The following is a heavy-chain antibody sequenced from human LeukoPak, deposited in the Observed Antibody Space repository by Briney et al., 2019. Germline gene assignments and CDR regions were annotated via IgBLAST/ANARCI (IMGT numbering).Heavy chain of an antibody. V-gene: IGHV1-2*02. J-gene: IGHJ4*02. D-gene: IGHD2-21*02. CDR2: INPNSGGT. CDR1: GYAFTNYA. Sequence: ASVKVSCKASGYAFTNYAISWVRQAPGQGLEWMGWINPNSGGTNYAQKFQGRVTMTRDTSISTAYMELSRLRSDDTAVYYCARTPCGGDCYHFDYWGQGTLVTVSS. CDR3: ARTPCGGDCYHFDY.